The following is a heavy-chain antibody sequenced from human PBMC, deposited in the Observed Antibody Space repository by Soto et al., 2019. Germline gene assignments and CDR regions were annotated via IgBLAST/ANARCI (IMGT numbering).Heavy chain of an antibody. CDR2: IYYSGST. CDR3: ARARLAEGDFWSGYFYYYYGMDV. CDR1: GGSISSYY. V-gene: IGHV4-59*01. Sequence: PETLSLTCTVSGGSISSYYCSWIRQPPGKGLEWIGYIYYSGSTNYNPSLKSRVTISVDTSKNQVSLKLSSVTAADTAVYYCARARLAEGDFWSGYFYYYYGMDVWGQGTTVTVSS. J-gene: IGHJ6*02. D-gene: IGHD3-3*01.